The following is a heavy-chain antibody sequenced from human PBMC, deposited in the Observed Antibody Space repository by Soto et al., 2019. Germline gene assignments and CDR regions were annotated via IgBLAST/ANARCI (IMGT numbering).Heavy chain of an antibody. J-gene: IGHJ6*02. CDR2: ISWNSGSI. V-gene: IGHV3-9*01. CDR3: AREYAFLEWLLKENYYYYGMDV. Sequence: SLRLSCAASGFTFDDYAMHWVRQAPGKGLEWVSGISWNSGSIGYADSVKGRFTISRDNAKNSLYLQMNSLRAEGSAVYYCAREYAFLEWLLKENYYYYGMDVWGQGTTVTVSS. D-gene: IGHD3-3*02. CDR1: GFTFDDYA.